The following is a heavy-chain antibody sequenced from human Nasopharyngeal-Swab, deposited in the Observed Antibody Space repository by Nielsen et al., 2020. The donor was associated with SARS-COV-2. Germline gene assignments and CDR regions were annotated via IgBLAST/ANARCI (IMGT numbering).Heavy chain of an antibody. CDR2: ISYDGSDK. CDR1: GFTFSSYG. J-gene: IGHJ4*02. Sequence: GESLKISCVASGFTFSSYGMHWVRQAPGKGPEWVAVISYDGSDKYYADSVKGRFTISRDNSKNTLYLQMNSLRAEDTAAYYCAKARTPYQLLLPPSDYWGQGTLVTVSS. V-gene: IGHV3-30*18. CDR3: AKARTPYQLLLPPSDY. D-gene: IGHD2-2*01.